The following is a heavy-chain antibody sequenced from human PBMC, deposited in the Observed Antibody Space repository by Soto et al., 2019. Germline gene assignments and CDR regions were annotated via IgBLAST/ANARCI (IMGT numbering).Heavy chain of an antibody. V-gene: IGHV3-74*01. Sequence: GGSLRLSCDASGFGFSSYWMHWVRQPPGKGLIWISQINPDGSTTTYADSVKGRFTMSRDNAKNTVYLQMNSLRVEDTAVYYRARGFCSGGFCYSYFYGMDVWGPGTTVTVSS. CDR3: ARGFCSGGFCYSYFYGMDV. CDR1: GFGFSSYW. CDR2: INPDGSTT. D-gene: IGHD2-15*01. J-gene: IGHJ6*02.